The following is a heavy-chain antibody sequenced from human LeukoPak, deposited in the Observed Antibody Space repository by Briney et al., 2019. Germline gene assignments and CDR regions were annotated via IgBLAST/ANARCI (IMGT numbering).Heavy chain of an antibody. Sequence: GGSLRLSCAASGFSVSDYCMTWVRQAPGKGLEWVSTIERGTSTLYAGSVKGRFTISRDNTKNTLYLQMNSLRAEDTAVYYCARDWELGPWFDPWGQGTLVTVSS. V-gene: IGHV3-66*01. CDR3: ARDWELGPWFDP. J-gene: IGHJ5*02. CDR1: GFSVSDYC. CDR2: IERGTST. D-gene: IGHD1-26*01.